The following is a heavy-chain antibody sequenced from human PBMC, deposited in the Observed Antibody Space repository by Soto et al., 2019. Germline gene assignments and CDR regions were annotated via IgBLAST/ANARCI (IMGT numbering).Heavy chain of an antibody. CDR2: IQSGGTT. D-gene: IGHD2-15*01. V-gene: IGHV3-66*01. J-gene: IGHJ6*04. Sequence: EVQLVXSGGGLVQPGGSLRLSCAASGFTVSRKYMTWVRQAPGKGLEWVSLIQSGGTTYYADAVKGRFTIXREXXENTXXXXXXXXXXXXXXXXXXXRXDXXCXGGRCYGIPLAVWGKGTTVTVSS. CDR3: XRXDXXCXGGRCYGIPLAV. CDR1: GFTVSRKY.